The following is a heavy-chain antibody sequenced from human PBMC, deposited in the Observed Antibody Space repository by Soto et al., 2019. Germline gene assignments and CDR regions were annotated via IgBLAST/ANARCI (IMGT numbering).Heavy chain of an antibody. V-gene: IGHV4-34*12. D-gene: IGHD3-16*01. CDR1: GASLGGFH. J-gene: IGHJ3*02. CDR2: LIHGGST. CDR3: ARSPLGYDYVRQTWREVGDSFDI. Sequence: SETLSLTCAIYGASLGGFHWTWLRQAPGKGLEWIGELIHGGSTNYNPSLKSRVSFSLDTSKNQFSLHLMSVTAADTAVYYCARSPLGYDYVRQTWREVGDSFDIWGRRTMVTVSS.